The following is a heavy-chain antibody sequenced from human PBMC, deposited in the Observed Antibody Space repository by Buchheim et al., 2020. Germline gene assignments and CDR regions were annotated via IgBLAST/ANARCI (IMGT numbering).Heavy chain of an antibody. CDR3: ARDIAARFHYYGMDV. Sequence: EVQLVESGGGLVQPGGSLRLSCAASGFTFSSYEMNWVRQAPGKGLEWVSYISSSGSTIYYADSVKGRFTISRANAKTTLYLQMNSLRAEDTAVYYCARDIAARFHYYGMDVWGQGTT. V-gene: IGHV3-48*03. J-gene: IGHJ6*02. CDR2: ISSSGSTI. D-gene: IGHD6-6*01. CDR1: GFTFSSYE.